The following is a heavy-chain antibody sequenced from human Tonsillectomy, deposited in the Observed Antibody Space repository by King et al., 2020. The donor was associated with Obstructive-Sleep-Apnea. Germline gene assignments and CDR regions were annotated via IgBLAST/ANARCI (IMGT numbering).Heavy chain of an antibody. J-gene: IGHJ3*02. V-gene: IGHV4-34*01. CDR1: GGSFSGYY. Sequence: VQLQQWGAGLLKPSETLSLTCAVYGGSFSGYYWSWIRQPPGKGLEWIGEINHSGSTNYNPSLKSRVTISVDTSKNQFSLKLSSVTAADTAVYYCARGYNTWAVAGNLDAFDIWGQGTMVTVSS. CDR3: ARGYNTWAVAGNLDAFDI. CDR2: INHSGST. D-gene: IGHD6-19*01.